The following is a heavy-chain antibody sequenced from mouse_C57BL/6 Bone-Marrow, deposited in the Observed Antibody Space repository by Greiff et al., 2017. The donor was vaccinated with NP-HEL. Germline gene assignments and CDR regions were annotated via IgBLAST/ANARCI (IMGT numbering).Heavy chain of an antibody. Sequence: QVQLQQSGAELVKPGASVKISCKASGYAFSSYWLNWVKQRPGKGLEWIGQIYPGDGDTNYNGKFKGKATLTADKSSSTAYMQLSSLTSEDSAVYFCARITTVPNYFDYWGQGTTLTVSS. V-gene: IGHV1-80*01. D-gene: IGHD1-1*01. J-gene: IGHJ2*01. CDR1: GYAFSSYW. CDR2: IYPGDGDT. CDR3: ARITTVPNYFDY.